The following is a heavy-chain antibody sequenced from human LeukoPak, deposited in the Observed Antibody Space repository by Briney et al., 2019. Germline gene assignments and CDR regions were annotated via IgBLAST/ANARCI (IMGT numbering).Heavy chain of an antibody. D-gene: IGHD6-13*01. J-gene: IGHJ4*02. CDR2: ISTNGGST. Sequence: PGGSLRLSCAASGFTFSSYAMYWVRQAPGKGLEYVSAISTNGGSTYYANSVKGRFTISRDNSKNTLYLQMDSLRAEDMAVYYCAGGSSWYRGIDYWGQGTLVTVSS. V-gene: IGHV3-64*01. CDR1: GFTFSSYA. CDR3: AGGSSWYRGIDY.